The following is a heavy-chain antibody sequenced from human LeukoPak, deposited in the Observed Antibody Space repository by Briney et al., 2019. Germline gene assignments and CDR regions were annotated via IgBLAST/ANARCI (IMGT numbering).Heavy chain of an antibody. CDR1: GGSFSGYY. CDR2: INHSGSS. CDR3: ARSYNRVVLLYY. J-gene: IGHJ4*02. V-gene: IGHV4-34*01. Sequence: PSETLSLTCAVYGGSFSGYYWTWIRQPPGKGLEWIGEINHSGSSNYNPSLKSRVTISVDTSKNQFSLKLTSVTAADTAVYYCARSYNRVVLLYYWGQGTMVTLSS. D-gene: IGHD3-10*01.